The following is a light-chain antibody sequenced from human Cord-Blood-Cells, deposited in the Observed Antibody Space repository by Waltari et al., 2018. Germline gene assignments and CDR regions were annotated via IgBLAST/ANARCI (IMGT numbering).Light chain of an antibody. CDR3: QQYDNLPLT. J-gene: IGKJ3*01. CDR2: DAS. V-gene: IGKV1-33*01. Sequence: DIHMTQSPSSLSASVGDRVTITCQSSQNTSNYLNWYQQKPGKAPKLLIYDASNLETGVPSRFSGSGSGTDFTFTISSLQPEDIATYYCQQYDNLPLTFGPGTKVDIK. CDR1: QNTSNY.